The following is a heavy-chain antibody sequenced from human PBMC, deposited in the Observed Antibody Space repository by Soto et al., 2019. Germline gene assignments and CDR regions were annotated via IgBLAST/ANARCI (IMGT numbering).Heavy chain of an antibody. CDR3: ARDLVTNYYDSSGPYSAYFDY. CDR1: GGSISSGGYY. CDR2: IYYSGSA. J-gene: IGHJ4*02. D-gene: IGHD3-22*01. Sequence: SETLSLTCTVSGGSISSGGYYWSWIRQHPGKGLEWIGYIYYSGSAYYNPSLKSRVTISVDTSKNQFSLKLSSVTAADTAVYYCARDLVTNYYDSSGPYSAYFDYWGQGTLVTVSS. V-gene: IGHV4-31*03.